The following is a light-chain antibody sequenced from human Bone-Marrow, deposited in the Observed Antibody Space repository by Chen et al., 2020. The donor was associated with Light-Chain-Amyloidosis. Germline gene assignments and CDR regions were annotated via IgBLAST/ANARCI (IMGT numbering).Light chain of an antibody. V-gene: IGLV2-14*01. J-gene: IGLJ1*01. CDR3: SSCTITNTLV. CDR1: SSDVGGDNH. CDR2: EVT. Sequence: QSALTQPASVSGSPGQSITISCTGTSSDVGGDNHVSWYQQHPDKAPKLMIYEVTNRPSWVPARFSGSKSDNTASLTISGLQTEDEADYFCSSCTITNTLVFGSGTRVTVL.